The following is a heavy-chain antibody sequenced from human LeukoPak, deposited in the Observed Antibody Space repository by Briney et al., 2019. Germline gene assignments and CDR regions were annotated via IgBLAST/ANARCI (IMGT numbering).Heavy chain of an antibody. CDR3: ARYRSYYYGSGSDAFDI. V-gene: IGHV5-51*04. CDR2: IYPGDSDT. CDR1: GYSFTSYW. D-gene: IGHD3-10*01. J-gene: IGHJ3*02. Sequence: GESLKISCKGSGYSFTSYWIGWVRQMSGEGLEWMGIIYPGDSDTRYSPSFQGQVTISADKPISTAYLQWSSLKASDTAMYYCARYRSYYYGSGSDAFDIWGQGTMVTVSS.